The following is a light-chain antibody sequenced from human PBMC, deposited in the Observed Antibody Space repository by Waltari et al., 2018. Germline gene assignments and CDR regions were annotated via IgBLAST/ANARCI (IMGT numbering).Light chain of an antibody. Sequence: QSALTPPAAVSWSPGHSITISYSGVRRAAGSSEFLSWYQHHPGKPPQFIIYDVTNRPSGVSDRFSASKSANTASLTISRLQPEDEADYYCSSQTLDGLVLFGGGTRLTVL. CDR1: RRAAGSSEF. J-gene: IGLJ2*01. CDR3: SSQTLDGLVL. CDR2: DVT. V-gene: IGLV2-14*03.